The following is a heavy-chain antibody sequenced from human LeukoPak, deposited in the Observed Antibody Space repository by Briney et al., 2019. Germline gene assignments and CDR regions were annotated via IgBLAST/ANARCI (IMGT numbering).Heavy chain of an antibody. D-gene: IGHD3-10*01. Sequence: ASVKVSCMASGYTFTGYYMHWVRQAPGQGLEWMGRIHPNSGGTNYAQKFQGRVTMTRDTSISTAYMELSRLRSDDTAVYYCASTFRTRGYYMDVWGKGTTVTVSS. J-gene: IGHJ6*03. CDR1: GYTFTGYY. V-gene: IGHV1-2*06. CDR2: IHPNSGGT. CDR3: ASTFRTRGYYMDV.